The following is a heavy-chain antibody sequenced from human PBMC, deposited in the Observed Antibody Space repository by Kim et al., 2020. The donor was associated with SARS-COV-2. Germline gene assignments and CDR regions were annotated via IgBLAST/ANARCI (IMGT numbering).Heavy chain of an antibody. CDR2: IKQDGSEK. Sequence: GGSLRLSCAASGFTFSSYWMSWMRQAPGKGLEWVANIKQDGSEKYYVDSVKGRFTISRDNAKNSLYLQMNSLRAEDTAVYYCARGQDIYYYGMDVWGQGTTVTVSS. CDR1: GFTFSSYW. J-gene: IGHJ6*02. CDR3: ARGQDIYYYGMDV. V-gene: IGHV3-7*01.